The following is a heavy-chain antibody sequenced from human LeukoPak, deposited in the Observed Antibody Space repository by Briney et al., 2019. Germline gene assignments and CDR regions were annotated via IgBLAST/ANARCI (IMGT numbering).Heavy chain of an antibody. CDR3: AKTSEGYFRRPVDY. D-gene: IGHD1-26*01. CDR2: IRYDGSNK. CDR1: GFTFSSYG. Sequence: PGGSLRLSCAASGFTFSSYGMHWVRQAPGKGLEWVAFIRYDGSNKYYEDSVKGRFTISRDNSKNTLYLQMNSLRAEDTAVYYCAKTSEGYFRRPVDYWGQGTLVTVSS. J-gene: IGHJ4*02. V-gene: IGHV3-30*02.